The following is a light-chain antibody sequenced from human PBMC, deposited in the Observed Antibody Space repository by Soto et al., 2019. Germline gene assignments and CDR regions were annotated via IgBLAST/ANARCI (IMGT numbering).Light chain of an antibody. V-gene: IGKV3-20*01. Sequence: DIVLTQSPATLSLSPGERATLSCRASQSVSSSYLAWYQQKPGQAPRLLIYGASNRATGIPDRFSGSGSGTDFTLTISRLEPEDFAVYYCQHYGNSPPSVTFGPGTKVDIK. CDR3: QHYGNSPPSVT. CDR1: QSVSSSY. CDR2: GAS. J-gene: IGKJ3*01.